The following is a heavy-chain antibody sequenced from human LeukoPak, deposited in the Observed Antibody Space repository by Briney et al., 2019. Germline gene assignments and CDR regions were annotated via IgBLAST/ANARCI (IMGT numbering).Heavy chain of an antibody. D-gene: IGHD3-10*01. CDR1: GFTFSKYG. CDR3: AKDHSTQISGEDI. CDR2: IRFDDNNK. Sequence: PGGSLRLSCVVSGFTFSKYGMHWVRQAPGKGLEWVAFIRFDDNNKNHADSVKGRFIISRDNSKNTLYLQMNSLRAEDTAVYYCAKDHSTQISGEDIWGQGTMVTVSS. J-gene: IGHJ3*02. V-gene: IGHV3-30*02.